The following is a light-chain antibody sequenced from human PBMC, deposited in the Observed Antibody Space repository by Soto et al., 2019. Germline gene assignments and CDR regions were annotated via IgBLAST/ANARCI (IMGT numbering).Light chain of an antibody. J-gene: IGKJ2*01. CDR1: QSFRGL. CDR2: DAY. Sequence: EVVLTQSPVTLSLSPGERATLSCRASQSFRGLLAWYQQKPGQAHRLLIYDAYDRATGIQPRFSGSGSGTEFTLTIRSLQSEDFAVYYCHHYNSWPYTFGQGTKVDIK. CDR3: HHYNSWPYT. V-gene: IGKV3D-15*01.